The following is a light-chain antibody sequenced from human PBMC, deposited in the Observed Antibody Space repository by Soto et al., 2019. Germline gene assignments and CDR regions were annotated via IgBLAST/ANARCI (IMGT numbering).Light chain of an antibody. CDR3: SSYAGSGDV. V-gene: IGLV2-8*01. J-gene: IGLJ1*01. CDR1: SSDVGGYNY. Sequence: QSVLTQPPSASGSPGQSVAISCTGTSSDVGGYNYVSWYQQHPGTAPKPMIYEVNMRHSAVPDRFSGSKSGNTASLTVSGLQAEDEADYYCSSYAGSGDVFGTGTKVTVL. CDR2: EVN.